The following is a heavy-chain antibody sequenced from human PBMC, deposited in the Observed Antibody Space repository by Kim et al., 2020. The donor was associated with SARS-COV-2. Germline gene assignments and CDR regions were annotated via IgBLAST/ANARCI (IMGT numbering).Heavy chain of an antibody. Sequence: GGSLRLSCVASGFNSAIYAMTWVRQVPGKGLEWVSTISGGSGSYYADSVKGRFTIPRDSSQNTLYLQMNSLRAEDTAVYYCARGGTSVGRYLDFWGQGT. J-gene: IGHJ4*02. CDR1: GFNSAIYA. CDR2: ISGGSGS. D-gene: IGHD3-16*01. CDR3: ARGGTSVGRYLDF. V-gene: IGHV3-23*01.